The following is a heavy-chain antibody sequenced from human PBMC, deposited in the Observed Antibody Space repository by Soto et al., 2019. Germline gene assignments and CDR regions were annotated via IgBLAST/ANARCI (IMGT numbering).Heavy chain of an antibody. D-gene: IGHD6-19*01. Sequence: SETLSLTCTVSGGSISSSSYYWGWIRQPPGKGLEWIGDIYYSGSTYYNPSLKSRVTISVDTSKNQFSLKLSSVTAADTAVYYCVRGNSGWSPYRSRLFHFYYMDVWGKGTTVTVSS. CDR3: VRGNSGWSPYRSRLFHFYYMDV. V-gene: IGHV4-39*07. J-gene: IGHJ6*03. CDR2: IYYSGST. CDR1: GGSISSSSYY.